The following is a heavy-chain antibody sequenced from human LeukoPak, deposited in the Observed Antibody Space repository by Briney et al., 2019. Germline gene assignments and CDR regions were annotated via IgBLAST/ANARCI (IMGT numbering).Heavy chain of an antibody. Sequence: SETLSLTCTVSGGSISSYYWSWIRQPPGKGLEWIGYIYYSGSTNYNPSLKSRVTISVDTSKNQFSLKLSSVTAADTAVYYCARPVHDYGDCVDLGYWYFDLWGRGTLVTVSS. J-gene: IGHJ2*01. CDR3: ARPVHDYGDCVDLGYWYFDL. CDR2: IYYSGST. CDR1: GGSISSYY. V-gene: IGHV4-59*01. D-gene: IGHD4-17*01.